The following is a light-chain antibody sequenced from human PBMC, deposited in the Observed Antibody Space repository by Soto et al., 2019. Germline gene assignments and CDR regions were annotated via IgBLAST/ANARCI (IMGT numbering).Light chain of an antibody. J-gene: IGKJ1*01. V-gene: IGKV4-1*01. CDR2: WAS. Sequence: DIVMTQSPDSLAVSLGERATINRKSSQSVLHSSNNKNYLAWYQQKPGQPPKLLIYWASTRESGVPDRFSGSGSGTDFTLSISSLQAEDVAVYYCQQYYSPWTFGQGTKVEIK. CDR1: QSVLHSSNNKNY. CDR3: QQYYSPWT.